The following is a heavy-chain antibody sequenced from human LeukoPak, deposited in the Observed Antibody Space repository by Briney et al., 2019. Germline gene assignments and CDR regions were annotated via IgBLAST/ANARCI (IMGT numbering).Heavy chain of an antibody. J-gene: IGHJ4*02. CDR1: GFTFTGYY. CDR2: INPSTGGT. Sequence: ASVKVSCKTSGFTFTGYYIHWVRQAPGQRFEWLGWINPSTGGTDYAQNFQGRLTLTRDTSINTAYLELSSLRIDDTAVYYCMRDSVDYWNDYWGQGTLVTVSS. CDR3: MRDSVDYWNDY. V-gene: IGHV1-2*02. D-gene: IGHD1-1*01.